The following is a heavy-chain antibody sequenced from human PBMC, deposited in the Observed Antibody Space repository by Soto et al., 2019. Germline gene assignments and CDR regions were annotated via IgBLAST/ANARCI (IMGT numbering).Heavy chain of an antibody. CDR2: IKSKSSGGTT. J-gene: IGHJ5*01. D-gene: IGHD4-4*01. V-gene: IGHV3-15*01. CDR3: ASEKGWRQSPLDS. CDR1: GLIFRNAW. Sequence: GGSLRLSCAASGLIFRNAWMSWVRQAPGKGLEWVGRIKSKSSGGTTDYAAPVEGRVTISRDDSKSTLYLQMTSLTIEDTAVYFCASEKGWRQSPLDSWGQGALVTVSS.